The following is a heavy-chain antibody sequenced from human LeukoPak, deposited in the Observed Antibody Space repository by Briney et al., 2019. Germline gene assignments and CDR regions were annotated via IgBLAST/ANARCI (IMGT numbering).Heavy chain of an antibody. J-gene: IGHJ5*02. CDR2: IRSKAYGGTT. CDR3: TRDGSGSYYNGWFDP. D-gene: IGHD3-10*01. Sequence: GGSLRLSCTASGFTFGDYAMSWFRQAPGKGLECVGFIRSKAYGGTTEYAASVKGRFTISRDDSKSIAYLQMNSLKTEDTAVYYCTRDGSGSYYNGWFDPWGQGTLVTVSS. V-gene: IGHV3-49*03. CDR1: GFTFGDYA.